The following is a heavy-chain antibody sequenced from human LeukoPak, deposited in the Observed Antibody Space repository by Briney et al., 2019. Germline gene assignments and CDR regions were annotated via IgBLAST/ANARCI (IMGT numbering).Heavy chain of an antibody. D-gene: IGHD6-19*01. CDR3: ARVPGSSGWNYYFDY. CDR2: ISSGGNTV. V-gene: IGHV3-48*03. CDR1: GVTFSSYE. Sequence: PGGSLRLSCAASGVTFSSYEMNWVRQAPGKGLEWVSYISSGGNTVHYADSVKGRFTIPRDNTKNSLYLQMNSLRAEDTAVYYCARVPGSSGWNYYFDYWGQGTQVTVSS. J-gene: IGHJ4*02.